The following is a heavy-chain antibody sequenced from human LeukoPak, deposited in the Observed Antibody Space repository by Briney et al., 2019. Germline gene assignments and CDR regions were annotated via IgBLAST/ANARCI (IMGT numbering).Heavy chain of an antibody. CDR3: TTDAWWLQEAGYFDY. J-gene: IGHJ4*02. Sequence: NSGGSLRLSCAASGFTFSNAWMSWVRQAPGKGLEWVGRIKSKTDGGTTDYAAPVKGRFTISRDDSKNTLYLQMNSLKTEDTAVYYCTTDAWWLQEAGYFDYWGQGTLVTVSS. CDR2: IKSKTDGGTT. D-gene: IGHD5-24*01. CDR1: GFTFSNAW. V-gene: IGHV3-15*01.